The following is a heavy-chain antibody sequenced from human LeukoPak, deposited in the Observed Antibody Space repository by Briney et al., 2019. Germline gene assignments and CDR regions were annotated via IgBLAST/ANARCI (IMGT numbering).Heavy chain of an antibody. V-gene: IGHV4-31*03. CDR1: GGSISSGGYS. D-gene: IGHD5-24*01. Sequence: SETLSLTCTVSGGSISSGGYSWSWIRQHPGKGLEWIGYIYYSGSTYYNPSLKSRVTISVDTSKNQFSLKLSSVTAADTAVYYCARGEMATSTLDYWGQGTLVTVSS. J-gene: IGHJ4*02. CDR2: IYYSGST. CDR3: ARGEMATSTLDY.